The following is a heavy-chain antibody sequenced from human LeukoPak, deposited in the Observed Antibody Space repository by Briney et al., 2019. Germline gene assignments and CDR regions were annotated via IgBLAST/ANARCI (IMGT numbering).Heavy chain of an antibody. V-gene: IGHV1-18*01. J-gene: IGHJ5*02. Sequence: PSVKVSCKASGYSFTHYGITWVRQAPGLGLEWMGWINAFNGDRDHAQKFQGRVTMTTVTSTSTAYMELRSLRSDDTAVYYCARDGSGTWSDPWGQGTLVTVSS. CDR3: ARDGSGTWSDP. D-gene: IGHD3-10*01. CDR2: INAFNGDR. CDR1: GYSFTHYG.